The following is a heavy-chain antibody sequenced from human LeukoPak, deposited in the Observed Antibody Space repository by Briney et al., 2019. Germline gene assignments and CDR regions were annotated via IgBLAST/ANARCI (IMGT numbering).Heavy chain of an antibody. J-gene: IGHJ4*02. CDR3: ARREGSYGPLIDY. D-gene: IGHD1-26*01. CDR2: IYYSGST. V-gene: IGHV4-39*01. CDR1: GGSISSSSYY. Sequence: SETLSLTCTVSGGSISSSSYYWGWIRQPPGKGLGWIGSIYYSGSTYYNPSLKSRVPISVDTSKDQFSLKLSSVTAADTAVYYCARREGSYGPLIDYWGKGTLVTVSS.